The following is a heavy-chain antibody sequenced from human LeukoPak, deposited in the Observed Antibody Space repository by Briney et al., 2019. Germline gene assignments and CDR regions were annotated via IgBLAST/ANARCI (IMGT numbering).Heavy chain of an antibody. V-gene: IGHV4-61*02. CDR2: IYTSGST. CDR3: ASTPTRNAFDI. D-gene: IGHD1-1*01. CDR1: GGSISSGSYY. J-gene: IGHJ3*02. Sequence: SETQSLTCTVSGGSISSGSYYWSWIRQPAGKGLEWIGRIYTSGSTNYNPSLKSRVTISVDTFKNQFSLKLSSVTAADTAVYYCASTPTRNAFDIWGQGTMVTVSS.